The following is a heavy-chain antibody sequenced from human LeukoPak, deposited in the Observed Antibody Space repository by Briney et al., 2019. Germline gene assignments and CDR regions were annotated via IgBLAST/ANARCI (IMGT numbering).Heavy chain of an antibody. CDR2: ISTRSGTI. CDR3: ARDRGGYEFFDS. CDR1: GFTFSNYS. V-gene: IGHV3-48*02. J-gene: IGHJ4*02. Sequence: GGSLRLSCAASGFTFSNYSMNWVRQAPGKGLEWVSYISTRSGTIYYTDSVKGRSTISRDNAKNSLYLQMNSLRDEDTAVYYCARDRGGYEFFDSWGQGILVTVSS. D-gene: IGHD5-12*01.